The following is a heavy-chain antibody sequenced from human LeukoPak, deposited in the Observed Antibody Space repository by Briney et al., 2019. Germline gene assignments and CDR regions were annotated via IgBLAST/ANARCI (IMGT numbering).Heavy chain of an antibody. CDR1: GDSISSSSYY. V-gene: IGHV4-39*07. Sequence: PSETLSLTCTVSGDSISSSSYYWGWIRQPPGKGLEWIGEINHSGSTNYNPSLKSRVTISVDTSKNQFSLKLSSITAADTAIYYCARVRDPLDYYYMDVWVKGTTVTVSS. J-gene: IGHJ6*03. CDR2: INHSGST. CDR3: ARVRDPLDYYYMDV. D-gene: IGHD6-13*01.